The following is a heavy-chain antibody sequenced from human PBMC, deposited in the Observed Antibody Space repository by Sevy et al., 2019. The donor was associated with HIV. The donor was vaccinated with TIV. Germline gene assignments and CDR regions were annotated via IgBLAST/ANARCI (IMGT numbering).Heavy chain of an antibody. CDR2: INWNSVNI. V-gene: IGHV3-9*01. D-gene: IGHD3-3*01. CDR3: AKDADWSLEDPNGFDP. CDR1: GFRFNDYA. Sequence: GGSLRLSCAVSGFRFNDYAMHWIRQVPGKGLEWLSGINWNSVNIVYADSVKGRFTISRDNAKNSLYLDMNSLRSEDTAFYYCAKDADWSLEDPNGFDPWGQGTLVTVSS. J-gene: IGHJ5*02.